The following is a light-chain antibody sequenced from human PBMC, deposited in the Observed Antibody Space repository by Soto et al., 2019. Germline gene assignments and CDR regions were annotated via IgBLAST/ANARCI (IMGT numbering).Light chain of an antibody. CDR2: GAS. CDR1: QSVTSDY. J-gene: IGKJ5*01. Sequence: EIVLTQSPGTLSLSPGERATLSCRGSQSVTSDYLAWYQQKPGQAPRLLIHGASSRVTGIPDRFSGSGSGTDFTLTISRLEPEDFAVYYCQQYGSSPRTFGQGTRLEIK. V-gene: IGKV3-20*01. CDR3: QQYGSSPRT.